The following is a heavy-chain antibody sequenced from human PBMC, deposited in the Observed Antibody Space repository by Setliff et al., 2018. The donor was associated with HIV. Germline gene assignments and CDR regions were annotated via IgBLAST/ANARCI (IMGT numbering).Heavy chain of an antibody. D-gene: IGHD2-21*02. CDR3: ARYLFCGGDCYSGFDC. Sequence: SETLSLTCTVSAGSIRSSTYYWAWIRQPPGKGLEWIGTIYYSGSTNYNPSLKSRVTISLDTSKNQFSLRLTPVTAADTAVYYCARYLFCGGDCYSGFDCWGQGTLVTVSS. J-gene: IGHJ4*02. V-gene: IGHV4-39*07. CDR2: IYYSGST. CDR1: AGSIRSSTYY.